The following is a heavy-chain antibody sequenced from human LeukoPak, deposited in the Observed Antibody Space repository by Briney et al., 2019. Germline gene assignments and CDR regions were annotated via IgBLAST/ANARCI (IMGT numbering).Heavy chain of an antibody. V-gene: IGHV1-18*01. Sequence: GASVKVSCKASGYSFNTYGITWVRQAPGQGLEWIGWISAYDGYTNYAERLQGRVTVTRDTSASTAYVELRSLRSDDTAVYYCARVAFSKYHYYMDVWGKGTKVTVSS. D-gene: IGHD4-11*01. CDR3: ARVAFSKYHYYMDV. CDR1: GYSFNTYG. J-gene: IGHJ6*03. CDR2: ISAYDGYT.